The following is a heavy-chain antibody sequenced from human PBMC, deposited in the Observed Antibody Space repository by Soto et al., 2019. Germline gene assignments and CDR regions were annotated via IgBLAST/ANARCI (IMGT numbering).Heavy chain of an antibody. J-gene: IGHJ4*02. D-gene: IGHD6-19*01. Sequence: QLQLQESGPGLVKPSETLSLTCTVSGGSISSSSYYWGWIRQPPGKGLEWIGSIYYSGSTYYNPSLKSRVTISVNTSKNQFSLKLSSVTAADTAVYYCARHPGYSSGSFDYWGQATLVTVSS. V-gene: IGHV4-39*01. CDR2: IYYSGST. CDR1: GGSISSSSYY. CDR3: ARHPGYSSGSFDY.